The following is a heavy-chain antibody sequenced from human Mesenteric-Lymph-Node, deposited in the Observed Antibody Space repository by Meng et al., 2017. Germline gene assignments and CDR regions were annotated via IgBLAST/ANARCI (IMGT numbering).Heavy chain of an antibody. D-gene: IGHD6-13*01. CDR1: GFTVNTNY. V-gene: IGHV3-53*01. CDR2: IYSGSTT. J-gene: IGHJ6*02. Sequence: GESLKISCVVSGFTVNTNYMSWVRQAPGKGLEWVSVIYSGSTTYYADSVKGRFTISRDRSKNTLYLQMNSLRAEDTAVYYCAKVSSSWDYYYYGMDVWGQGTTVTVSS. CDR3: AKVSSSWDYYYYGMDV.